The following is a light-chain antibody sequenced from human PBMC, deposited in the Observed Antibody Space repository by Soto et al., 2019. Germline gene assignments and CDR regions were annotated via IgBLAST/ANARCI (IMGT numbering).Light chain of an antibody. Sequence: SYELTQPPSVSVSPGQTTTMTCSGDKLGAKYVCWYQQKPCQSPVLVIYDDNKRPSGIPERFSGSNSGNTATVTISGTQALDEADYFCQAWDNSVIFGGGTKLTVL. CDR2: DDN. V-gene: IGLV3-1*01. CDR3: QAWDNSVI. CDR1: KLGAKY. J-gene: IGLJ2*01.